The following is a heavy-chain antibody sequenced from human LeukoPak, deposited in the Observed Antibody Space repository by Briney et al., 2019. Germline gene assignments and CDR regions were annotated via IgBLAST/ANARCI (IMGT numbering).Heavy chain of an antibody. J-gene: IGHJ6*03. CDR2: IWYDGSNK. D-gene: IGHD2-2*01. V-gene: IGHV3-33*01. CDR1: GFTFSSYG. Sequence: GRSLRLSCAASGFTFSSYGMHWVRQAPGKGLEWVAVIWYDGSNKYYADSVKGRFTISRDNSKNTLYLQMNSLRAEDTAVYYCARDRCSSTSCWSDYYMDVWGKGSTVTVSS. CDR3: ARDRCSSTSCWSDYYMDV.